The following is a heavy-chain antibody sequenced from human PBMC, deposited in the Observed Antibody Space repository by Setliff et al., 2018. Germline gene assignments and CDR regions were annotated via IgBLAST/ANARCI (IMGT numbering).Heavy chain of an antibody. CDR1: GDSISSGSYH. CDR2: IHPSGST. D-gene: IGHD1-1*01. J-gene: IGHJ5*02. V-gene: IGHV4-61*02. Sequence: PSETLSLTCTVSGDSISSGSYHWSWIRKPAGKGLEWIGRIHPSGSTNYNPSLKSRVTISVDTSKNQFSLKVSSVIAADTAVYYCARTTGSTHNWLDPWGPGTLVTVSS. CDR3: ARTTGSTHNWLDP.